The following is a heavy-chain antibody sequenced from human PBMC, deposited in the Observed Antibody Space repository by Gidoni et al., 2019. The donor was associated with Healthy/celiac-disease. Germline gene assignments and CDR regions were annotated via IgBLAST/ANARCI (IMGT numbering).Heavy chain of an antibody. CDR2: MNPNSGNT. Sequence: QVQLVQSGAEARTPGASVKVSCKASGYTFTSYDINWGRQATGQGREWMGWMNPNSGNTGYAQKFQGRVTMTRNTSISTAYMELSSLRSEDTAVYYCARGYRFRPDSSGDAGDDAFDIWGQGTMVTVSS. CDR1: GYTFTSYD. D-gene: IGHD3-22*01. CDR3: ARGYRFRPDSSGDAGDDAFDI. J-gene: IGHJ3*02. V-gene: IGHV1-8*01.